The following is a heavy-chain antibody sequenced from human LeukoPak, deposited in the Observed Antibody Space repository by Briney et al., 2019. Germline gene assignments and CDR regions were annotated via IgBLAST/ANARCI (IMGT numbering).Heavy chain of an antibody. J-gene: IGHJ4*02. CDR1: GFTFTNAW. V-gene: IGHV3-15*07. D-gene: IGHD1/OR15-1a*01. Sequence: GGSLRLSCAASGFTFTNAWMNWVRQAPGKGLEWVGRIKSKTVGGTTDYAAPVKGRFTISRDDSENTLYLQMNSLKTEDTAVYYCTRTFRTAHFDYWGQGTPVTVSS. CDR2: IKSKTVGGTT. CDR3: TRTFRTAHFDY.